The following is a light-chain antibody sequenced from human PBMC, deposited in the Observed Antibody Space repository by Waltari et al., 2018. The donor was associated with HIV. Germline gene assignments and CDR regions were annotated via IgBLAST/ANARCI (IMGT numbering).Light chain of an antibody. CDR2: RND. CDR3: STWDNSLSHWV. J-gene: IGLJ3*02. CDR1: TSNPRRNF. V-gene: IGLV1-47*01. Sequence: QSVVTQPPSASGTPGQNISIPCSGATSNPRRNFVYWYQQRPGTAPRLLIYRNDQRPSGVPDRFSGSKSATSASLAISGLRSEDEADYHCSTWDNSLSHWVFGGGTKVTVL.